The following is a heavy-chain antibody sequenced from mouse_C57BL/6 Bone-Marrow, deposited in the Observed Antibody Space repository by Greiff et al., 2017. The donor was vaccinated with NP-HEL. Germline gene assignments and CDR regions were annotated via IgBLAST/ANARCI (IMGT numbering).Heavy chain of an antibody. Sequence: VQLQQPGAELVKPGASLKLSCTASGYTFTSYSMPWVSQRPGRGLEWIGRIDPNSGGTKYTEKFKSKATLTVDKPSSTAYMQLSSLTSEDSAGYYCARRGIYEGYYSYYFDYWGQGTTLTVSS. CDR2: IDPNSGGT. CDR3: ARRGIYEGYYSYYFDY. CDR1: GYTFTSYS. D-gene: IGHD2-3*01. J-gene: IGHJ2*01. V-gene: IGHV1-72*01.